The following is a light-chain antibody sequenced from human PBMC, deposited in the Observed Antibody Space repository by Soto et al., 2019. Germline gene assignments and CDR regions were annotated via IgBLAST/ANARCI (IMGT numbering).Light chain of an antibody. CDR2: DVS. V-gene: IGLV2-14*01. Sequence: LTLAASGSRSPRGAIGITNNGTKKDVGGYNYVSWYQQHPGKAPKLMVYDVSNRPSGVSNRFSGSKSGNTASLTISGLQAEDEADYYCSSYTSSSTYVFGTGTKVTVL. CDR1: KKDVGGYNY. J-gene: IGLJ1*01. CDR3: SSYTSSSTYV.